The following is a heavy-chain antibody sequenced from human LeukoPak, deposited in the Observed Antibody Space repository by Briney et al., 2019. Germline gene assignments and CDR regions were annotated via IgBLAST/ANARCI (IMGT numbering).Heavy chain of an antibody. J-gene: IGHJ4*02. CDR2: IKPDGSQK. CDR1: GFTISSFW. CDR3: ARVYGDYN. D-gene: IGHD4-17*01. V-gene: IGHV3-7*04. Sequence: GGSLRLSCAASGFTISSFWMTWVRQAPGKGLEWVANIKPDGSQKYYVDSVEGRFTISRDNAKNSLHLHMNSLRAEDTAVYYCARVYGDYNWGQGTLVTVSS.